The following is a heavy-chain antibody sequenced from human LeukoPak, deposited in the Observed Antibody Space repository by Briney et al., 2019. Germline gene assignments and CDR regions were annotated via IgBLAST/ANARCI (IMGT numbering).Heavy chain of an antibody. Sequence: GGSLRLSCAASGFTFSSYWMYWVRQVPGKGLVWVSRINSNGRSTNYADSVKGRFTISRDNAKNTLYLQMNSLRAEDTAVYYCARGGYGAHDRYMDAWGKGTTVTVSS. CDR1: GFTFSSYW. J-gene: IGHJ6*03. CDR2: INSNGRST. V-gene: IGHV3-74*01. CDR3: ARGGYGAHDRYMDA. D-gene: IGHD4-17*01.